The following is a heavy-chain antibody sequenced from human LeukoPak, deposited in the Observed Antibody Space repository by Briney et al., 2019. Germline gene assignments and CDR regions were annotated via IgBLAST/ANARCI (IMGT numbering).Heavy chain of an antibody. J-gene: IGHJ4*02. Sequence: PGGSLRLSCAASGFTFSNAWMNWVRQAPGKGLEWVGRIKSKTDGGTTDYAAPVKGRFTISRDDPKNTLYLQMNSLKTEDTAVYYCTTVAAWSGYSPSFDYWGQGTLVTVSS. V-gene: IGHV3-15*07. CDR1: GFTFSNAW. D-gene: IGHD3-3*01. CDR2: IKSKTDGGTT. CDR3: TTVAAWSGYSPSFDY.